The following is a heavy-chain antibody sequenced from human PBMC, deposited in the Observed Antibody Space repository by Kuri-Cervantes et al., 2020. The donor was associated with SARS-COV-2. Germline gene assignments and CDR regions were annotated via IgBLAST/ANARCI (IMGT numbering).Heavy chain of an antibody. CDR3: APLDAGTDY. D-gene: IGHD1-26*01. J-gene: IGHJ4*02. Sequence: ASVKVSCKASGYTFTDYYMHWVRQAPGQGLEWMGAINPNSGSTTYAQKFQGRLTMTRNTSTSTVYMELSTLRSEDTAVYYCAPLDAGTDYWGQGTLVTVSS. CDR2: INPNSGST. CDR1: GYTFTDYY. V-gene: IGHV1-46*03.